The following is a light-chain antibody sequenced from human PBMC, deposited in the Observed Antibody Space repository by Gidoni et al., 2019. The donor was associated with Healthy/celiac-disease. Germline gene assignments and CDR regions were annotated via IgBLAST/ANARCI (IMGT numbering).Light chain of an antibody. CDR2: GAS. Sequence: DRVMTQSPATRSVSPGERATLSCRASQSVSSNLAWYQQKPGQAHRLSIYGASTRATGIPARFSGSGSGTEFTLTISSLQSEDFAVYYCQQYNNWPRGTFGQGTKLEIK. V-gene: IGKV3-15*01. CDR1: QSVSSN. CDR3: QQYNNWPRGT. J-gene: IGKJ2*01.